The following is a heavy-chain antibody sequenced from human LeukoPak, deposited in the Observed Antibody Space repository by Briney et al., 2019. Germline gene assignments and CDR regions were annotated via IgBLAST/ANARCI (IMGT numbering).Heavy chain of an antibody. J-gene: IGHJ5*02. CDR2: IYYSGST. V-gene: IGHV4-30-4*01. Sequence: SQTQSLTCTVSGGSISSVNYYWSWIRQPPGKGLEWIGYIYYSGSTYYNPSLRSRATISVDTSKNQFSLKLSSVTAADTAVYYCASFGGDNWFDPWGQGTLVTVSS. CDR1: GGSISSVNYY. CDR3: ASFGGDNWFDP. D-gene: IGHD3-16*01.